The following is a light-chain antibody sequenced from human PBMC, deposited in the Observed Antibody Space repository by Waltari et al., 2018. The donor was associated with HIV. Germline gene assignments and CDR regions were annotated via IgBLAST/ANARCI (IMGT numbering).Light chain of an antibody. Sequence: QSVLTQPPSVSGAPGQRVTISCTGRSPNIGDGYDVHWFQQLPGPAPKLLIYGNTNRPSGVPDRFSGSKSGTSASLAITGLQAEDEADYYCQSYDSGLTAYVFGTGTKVTVL. V-gene: IGLV1-40*01. J-gene: IGLJ1*01. CDR2: GNT. CDR1: SPNIGDGYD. CDR3: QSYDSGLTAYV.